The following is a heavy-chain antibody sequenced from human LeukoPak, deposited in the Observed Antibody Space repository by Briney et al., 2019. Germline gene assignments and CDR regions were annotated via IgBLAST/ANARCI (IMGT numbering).Heavy chain of an antibody. CDR2: ISSSGGST. J-gene: IGHJ4*02. V-gene: IGHV3-23*01. D-gene: IGHD3-10*01. Sequence: GGSLRLSCAASGFTFSSYAMSWVRQAPGKGLEWVSAISSSGGSTYYADSVKGRFTISRDNSKNTLYLQMNSLRAEDTAVYYCAKQRWFGELVDYWGQGTLVTVSS. CDR1: GFTFSSYA. CDR3: AKQRWFGELVDY.